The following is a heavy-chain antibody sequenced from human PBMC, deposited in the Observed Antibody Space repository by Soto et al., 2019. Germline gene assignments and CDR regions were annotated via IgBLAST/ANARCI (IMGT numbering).Heavy chain of an antibody. CDR2: INPSGGST. J-gene: IGHJ4*02. CDR1: GYTFITYY. D-gene: IGHD3-10*01. V-gene: IGHV1-46*01. Sequence: QVQLVQSGAEVKKPGASVRVSCKASGYTFITYYMHWVRQAPGQGLAWMGVINPSGGSTSYAQKCQCRGTRTRDTATGTVYMALRSLRSKDTAVYDCASSPGTTGGYSVFDYLGQGTLVTVST. CDR3: ASSPGTTGGYSVFDY.